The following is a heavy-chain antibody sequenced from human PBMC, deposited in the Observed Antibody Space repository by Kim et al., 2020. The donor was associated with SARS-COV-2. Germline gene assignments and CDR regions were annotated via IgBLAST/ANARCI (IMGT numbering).Heavy chain of an antibody. Sequence: GGSLRLSCAASGFTFSIYAMTWVRQAPGKGLEWVSAFSGSGDSTYYADSVKGRFTISRDNSKNTLYLQMNSLRAEDTAVYYCAKDQGGIVTTIVDYWGQGTLVTVSS. CDR1: GFTFSIYA. CDR2: FSGSGDST. D-gene: IGHD5-12*01. V-gene: IGHV3-23*01. J-gene: IGHJ4*02. CDR3: AKDQGGIVTTIVDY.